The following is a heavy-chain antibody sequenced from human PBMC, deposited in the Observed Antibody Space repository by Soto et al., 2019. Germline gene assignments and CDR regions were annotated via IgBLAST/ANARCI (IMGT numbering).Heavy chain of an antibody. Sequence: GGSLRLSCAASGFTFSSYSMGWVRQAPGKGLEWVSAISGNGAGTYYADSVQGRFTISRDNSKNTLYLQTNALRADDTAVYFWAKGSSPPPIGGGHYVIDYWGHGTRVTVSS. V-gene: IGHV3-23*01. CDR3: AKGSSPPPIGGGHYVIDY. CDR2: ISGNGAGT. J-gene: IGHJ4*01. D-gene: IGHD3-3*01. CDR1: GFTFSSYS.